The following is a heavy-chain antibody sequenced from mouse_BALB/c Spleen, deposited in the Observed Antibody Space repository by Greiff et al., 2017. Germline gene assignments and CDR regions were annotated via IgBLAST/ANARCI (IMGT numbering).Heavy chain of an antibody. CDR2: ISSGGST. D-gene: IGHD2-4*01. Sequence: EVQGVESGGGLVKPGGSLKLSCAASGFTFSSYAMSWVRQTPEKRLEWVASISSGGSTYYPDSVKGRFTISRDNARNILYLQMSSLRSEDTAMYYCSRDEDYDRVDYWGQGTTLTVSS. CDR3: SRDEDYDRVDY. J-gene: IGHJ2*01. CDR1: GFTFSSYA. V-gene: IGHV5-6-5*01.